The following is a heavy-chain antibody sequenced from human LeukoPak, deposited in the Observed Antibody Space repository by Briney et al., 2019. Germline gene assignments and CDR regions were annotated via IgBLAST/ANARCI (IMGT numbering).Heavy chain of an antibody. CDR3: ARDNGVGATTVWFDP. J-gene: IGHJ5*02. D-gene: IGHD1-26*01. CDR1: RYTFTGHY. Sequence: ASVKVSCKASRYTFTGHYMHWVRQAPGQGLEWMGRIDPKSGDTNYAQKFQGRVTLTRDTSISAAYMELNRLRSDDTAVYYCARDNGVGATTVWFDPWGQGSLVTVSS. CDR2: IDPKSGDT. V-gene: IGHV1-2*06.